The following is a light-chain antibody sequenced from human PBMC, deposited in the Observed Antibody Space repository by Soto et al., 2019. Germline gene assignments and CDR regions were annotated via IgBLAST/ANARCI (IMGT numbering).Light chain of an antibody. Sequence: QSVLSQPPSVSGAPGQKVTISCTGNSSNLGAGFDVHWYQQLPQRAPRLLIFGNSIRPSGVPDRFSGSKSGTSASLTISGLQAEDEADYYCQSYANELKVLFGGGTKVTVL. CDR1: SSNLGAGFD. CDR2: GNS. V-gene: IGLV1-40*01. J-gene: IGLJ2*01. CDR3: QSYANELKVL.